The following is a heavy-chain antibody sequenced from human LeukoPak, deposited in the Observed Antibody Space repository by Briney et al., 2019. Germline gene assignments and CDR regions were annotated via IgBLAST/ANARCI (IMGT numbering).Heavy chain of an antibody. CDR1: GYIFTSYW. Sequence: GESLMISCKGSGYIFTSYWIVRVRQLPAKGLESRVISYPGDSDTRYSPSFQGQLTISASKSISTAYLQQSSLKASDTTMYYCARLGGPAGWYFALSGRGTLVTVSS. CDR2: SYPGDSDT. CDR3: ARLGGPAGWYFAL. J-gene: IGHJ2*01. V-gene: IGHV5-51*01.